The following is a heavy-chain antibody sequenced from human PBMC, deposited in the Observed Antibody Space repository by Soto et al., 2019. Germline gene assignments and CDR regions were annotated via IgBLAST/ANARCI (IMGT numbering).Heavy chain of an antibody. Sequence: QVQLQESGPGLVKPSQTLSLTCTVSGGSISSGGYYWSWIRQHPGKGLEWIGYIYYSGSTYYNPSLKSRVTISVDTSKNQFSRKLSSVTAADTAVYYCARDRLSSSGWFDPWGQGTLVTVSS. J-gene: IGHJ5*02. D-gene: IGHD1-26*01. V-gene: IGHV4-31*03. CDR1: GGSISSGGYY. CDR3: ARDRLSSSGWFDP. CDR2: IYYSGST.